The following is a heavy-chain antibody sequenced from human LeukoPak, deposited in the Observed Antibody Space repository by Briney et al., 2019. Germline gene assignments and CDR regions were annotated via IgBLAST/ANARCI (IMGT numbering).Heavy chain of an antibody. CDR3: ARQVAGKFGY. CDR2: IYYSGST. D-gene: IGHD6-19*01. V-gene: IGHV4-39*01. J-gene: IGHJ4*02. CDR1: SGSISSSSYS. Sequence: SETLSLTCAVSSGSISSSSYSWGWIRQPPGKGLEWIGSIYYSGSTDYNPSLKSRVTISVDTSKSQFSLKLSSVTAADTAVYYCARQVAGKFGYWGQGTLVTVSS.